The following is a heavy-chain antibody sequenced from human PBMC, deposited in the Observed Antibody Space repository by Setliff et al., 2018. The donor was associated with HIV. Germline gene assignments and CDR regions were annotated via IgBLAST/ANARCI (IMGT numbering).Heavy chain of an antibody. J-gene: IGHJ3*02. V-gene: IGHV3-33*06. Sequence: PGGSLRLSCAASGFTFSSYGMHWVRQAPGKGLEWVAVIWYDGSNKYYADSVKGRFTISRDNSKNTLYLQMNSLRAEDTAVYYCAKGLDIVATTMSGDAFDIWGQGTMVTVSS. D-gene: IGHD5-12*01. CDR3: AKGLDIVATTMSGDAFDI. CDR2: IWYDGSNK. CDR1: GFTFSSYG.